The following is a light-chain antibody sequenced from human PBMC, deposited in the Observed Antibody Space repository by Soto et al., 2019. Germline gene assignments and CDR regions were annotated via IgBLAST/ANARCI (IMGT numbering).Light chain of an antibody. CDR2: EVI. Sequence: QTVLTQPASVSGSPGRSITISCTGTSTDIGTYNSVSWYQHHPGKAPKLLIFEVIDRPSGVSDRFYGSKSGNTASLTISSLQFEDEADDYCCSYTTTYTLVFGGGTKVTVL. V-gene: IGLV2-14*01. J-gene: IGLJ3*02. CDR1: STDIGTYNS. CDR3: CSYTTTYTLV.